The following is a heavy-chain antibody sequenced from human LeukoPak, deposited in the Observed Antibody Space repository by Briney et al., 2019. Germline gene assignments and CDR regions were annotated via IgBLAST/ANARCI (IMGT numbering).Heavy chain of an antibody. V-gene: IGHV3-30-3*01. CDR3: ATPGIAVAGTDY. CDR1: GFTFSSYA. Sequence: GGSLRLSCAASGFTFSSYAMHWVRQAPGKGLEWVAVISYDGGNKYYADSVKGRFTISRDNSKNTLYLQMNSLRAEDTAVYYCATPGIAVAGTDYWGQGTLVTVSS. D-gene: IGHD6-19*01. CDR2: ISYDGGNK. J-gene: IGHJ4*02.